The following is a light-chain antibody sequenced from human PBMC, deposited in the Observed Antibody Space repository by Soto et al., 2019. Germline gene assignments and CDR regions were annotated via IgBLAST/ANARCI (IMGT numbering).Light chain of an antibody. CDR1: SSNIGSNT. CDR3: AAWDGGLNGYV. CDR2: SNN. Sequence: QPVLTQPPSASGTPGQRVTISCSGSSSNIGSNTVNWYQQLPGTAPKLLIYSNNQRPSGVPDRFSGSKSGTSASLAISGLQSEDEAEYYCAAWDGGLNGYVFGTGTKLTVL. V-gene: IGLV1-44*01. J-gene: IGLJ1*01.